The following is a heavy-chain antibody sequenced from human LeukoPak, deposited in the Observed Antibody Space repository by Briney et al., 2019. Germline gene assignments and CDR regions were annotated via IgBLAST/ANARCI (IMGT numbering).Heavy chain of an antibody. CDR1: GFTYSSYG. V-gene: IGHV3-33*01. J-gene: IGHJ4*02. CDR3: ARDLGYSRSYFDY. Sequence: PGGSLRLSCAASGFTYSSYGMHWVRQAAGKGLEWVAVIWYDGSNKYYADSVKGRFTISRDNSKNTLYLQMNSLRAEDTAVYYCARDLGYSRSYFDYWGQGTLVTVSS. CDR2: IWYDGSNK. D-gene: IGHD7-27*01.